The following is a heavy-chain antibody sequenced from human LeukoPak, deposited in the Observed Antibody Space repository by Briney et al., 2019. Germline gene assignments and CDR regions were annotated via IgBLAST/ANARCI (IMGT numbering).Heavy chain of an antibody. CDR1: GFTFSSYA. J-gene: IGHJ5*02. CDR3: TSAYCSSTSCPT. Sequence: PGGSLRLSCAASGFTFSSYATRWVRQAPGKGLEWVSSINDSGDSTYYADSVKGRFTISRDNSKNTLYLLMNNLRAEDTAIFYCTSAYCSSTSCPTWGQGTLVTVSS. D-gene: IGHD2-2*01. CDR2: INDSGDST. V-gene: IGHV3-23*01.